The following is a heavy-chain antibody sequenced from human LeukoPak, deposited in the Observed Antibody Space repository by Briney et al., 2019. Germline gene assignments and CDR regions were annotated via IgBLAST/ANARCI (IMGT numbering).Heavy chain of an antibody. CDR3: NRNFGD. CDR1: GFTFSDHY. J-gene: IGHJ4*02. V-gene: IGHV3-72*01. Sequence: PGGFLRLSCAASGFTFSDHYMDWVRQAPGKGLEWVGRITNKANSYTTENAASVKGRFTISRDDSKNSLYLQMNSLKTEDTAVYYCNRNFGDWGQGTLVTASA. CDR2: ITNKANSYTT.